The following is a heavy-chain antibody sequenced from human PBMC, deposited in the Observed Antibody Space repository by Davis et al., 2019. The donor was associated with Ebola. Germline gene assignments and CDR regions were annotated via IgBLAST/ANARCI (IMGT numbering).Heavy chain of an antibody. D-gene: IGHD3-16*02. CDR1: GGSISSSSYY. Sequence: SETLSLTCTVSGGSISSSSYYWGWIRQPPGKGLEWIGSIYYSGSTYYNPSLKSRVTISVDTSKHQFSLKLSSVTAADTAVYYCARQGYPRNYYYYGMDVWGQGTTVTVSS. CDR3: ARQGYPRNYYYYGMDV. V-gene: IGHV4-39*01. J-gene: IGHJ6*02. CDR2: IYYSGST.